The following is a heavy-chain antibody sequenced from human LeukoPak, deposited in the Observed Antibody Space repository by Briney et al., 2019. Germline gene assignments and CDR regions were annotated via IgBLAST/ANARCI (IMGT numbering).Heavy chain of an antibody. Sequence: RTGGSLRLSCAASGFTFRIAWMSWVRQAPGKGLEWLGQIKKKSDGATTAYAAPVKGRFTISRDDSKNTLFLQMNSLKTEDTALYYCTWSGLKIESWGQGTLVTVSS. D-gene: IGHD3-3*01. CDR1: GFTFRIAW. CDR3: TWSGLKIES. V-gene: IGHV3-15*01. CDR2: IKKKSDGATT. J-gene: IGHJ4*02.